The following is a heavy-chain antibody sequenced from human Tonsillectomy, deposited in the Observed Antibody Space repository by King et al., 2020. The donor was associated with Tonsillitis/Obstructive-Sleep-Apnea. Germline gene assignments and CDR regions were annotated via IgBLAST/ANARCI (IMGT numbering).Heavy chain of an antibody. Sequence: VQLVESGGGVVRPGGSLRLSCAASGFTFDDYGMSWVHQAPGKGLEWVSGIVWNGGSTGYADSVKGRFTISRDNAKNSLYLQMNSLRAEDTALYYCARERPPTYSSGWADAGDIWGQGTMVTVSS. V-gene: IGHV3-20*04. CDR2: IVWNGGST. J-gene: IGHJ3*02. CDR3: ARERPPTYSSGWADAGDI. D-gene: IGHD6-19*01. CDR1: GFTFDDYG.